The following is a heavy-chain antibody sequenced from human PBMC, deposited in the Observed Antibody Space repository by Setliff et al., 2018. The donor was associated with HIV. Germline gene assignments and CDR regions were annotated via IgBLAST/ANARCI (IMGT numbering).Heavy chain of an antibody. Sequence: SETLSLTCAVSGYSISSGYYWAWIRRAPGKGLEWIGSVSHRGTTYYKSSLKSRVTIAVDTPKNQVSLNLRAVTAADTAVYYCARYWGTYPEHFDYWGQGTLVTVSS. J-gene: IGHJ4*02. V-gene: IGHV4-38-2*01. CDR2: VSHRGTT. CDR1: GYSISSGYY. D-gene: IGHD3-16*01. CDR3: ARYWGTYPEHFDY.